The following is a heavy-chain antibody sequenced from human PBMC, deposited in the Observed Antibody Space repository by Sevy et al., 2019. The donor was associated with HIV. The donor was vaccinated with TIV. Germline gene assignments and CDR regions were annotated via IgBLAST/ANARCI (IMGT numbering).Heavy chain of an antibody. CDR2: ISVYNGNT. V-gene: IGHV1-18*01. CDR3: ARAGYYSGFYDILTGLDY. J-gene: IGHJ4*02. D-gene: IGHD3-9*01. Sequence: ASVKVSCKASGYTFTSYGISWALQAPGQGLEWMGWISVYNGNTNYAQKLQARVTMTTDTSTSTAYMELRSLRSDDTAVYYCARAGYYSGFYDILTGLDYWGQRTLVTVSS. CDR1: GYTFTSYG.